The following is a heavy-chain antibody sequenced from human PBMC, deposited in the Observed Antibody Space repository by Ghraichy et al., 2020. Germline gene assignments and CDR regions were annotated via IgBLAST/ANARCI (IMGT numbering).Heavy chain of an antibody. CDR1: GFTFSSYW. CDR2: IKQDGSEK. J-gene: IGHJ6*02. V-gene: IGHV3-7*03. Sequence: GGSLRLSCAASGFTFSSYWMTWVRQAPGKGLEWVANIKQDGSEKYYVDSVKGRFTISRDNAKNSLYLQMNSLRAEDTAVYYCARDHFGMVTAYYYYYYGMDVWGQGTTVTVSS. CDR3: ARDHFGMVTAYYYYYYGMDV. D-gene: IGHD2-21*02.